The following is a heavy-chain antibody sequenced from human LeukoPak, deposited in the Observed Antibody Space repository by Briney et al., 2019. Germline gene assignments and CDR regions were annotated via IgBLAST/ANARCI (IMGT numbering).Heavy chain of an antibody. Sequence: GGSLRLSCAASGFTFSSYSMNWVRQAPGKGLEWVSSISSSSYIYYADSVKGRFTISRDNAKNSLYLQMNSLRAEDTAVYYCARVRSGSVVTGGDYWGQGTLVTVSS. D-gene: IGHD4-23*01. CDR1: GFTFSSYS. V-gene: IGHV3-21*01. CDR2: ISSSSYI. CDR3: ARVRSGSVVTGGDY. J-gene: IGHJ4*02.